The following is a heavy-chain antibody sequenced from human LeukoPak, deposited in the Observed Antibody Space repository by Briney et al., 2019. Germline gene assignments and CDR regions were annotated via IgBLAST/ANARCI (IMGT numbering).Heavy chain of an antibody. CDR2: ISAYNGNT. V-gene: IGHV1-18*01. J-gene: IGHJ4*02. CDR1: GYTFTSYG. CDR3: ARWSFLAPFWSGYPHGY. Sequence: ASVKVSCKASGYTFTSYGISWVRQAPGQGLEWMGWISAYNGNTNYAQKLQGRVTMTTDTSTSTAYMELRSLRSDDTAVYYCARWSFLAPFWSGYPHGYWGQGTLVTVSS. D-gene: IGHD3-3*01.